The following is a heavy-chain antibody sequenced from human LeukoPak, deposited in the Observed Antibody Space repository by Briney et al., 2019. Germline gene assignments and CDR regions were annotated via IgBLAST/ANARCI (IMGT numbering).Heavy chain of an antibody. J-gene: IGHJ6*02. CDR1: GGSLSGFY. Sequence: SETLSLTCAVYGGSLSGFYWSWIRQPPGKGLEWIVEINHSGSTNYNPSLKSRVTISVDTSKNQFSLKLSSVTAADTAVYYCARMRYCSSTSCYRASYGMDVWGQGTTVTASS. D-gene: IGHD2-2*02. CDR3: ARMRYCSSTSCYRASYGMDV. CDR2: INHSGST. V-gene: IGHV4-34*01.